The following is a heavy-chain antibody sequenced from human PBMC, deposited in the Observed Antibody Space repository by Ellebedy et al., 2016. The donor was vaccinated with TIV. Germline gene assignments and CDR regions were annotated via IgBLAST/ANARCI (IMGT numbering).Heavy chain of an antibody. J-gene: IGHJ4*02. CDR2: ISWDGGSR. Sequence: GESLKISXAVSGFTFDDYTMHWVRQAPGKGLEWVSLISWDGGSRDYADSVKDRFTVSRDNSKNSLFLQMNSLTTEDTALYYCAKEGDGENILYFDYWGQGSLVTVSS. V-gene: IGHV3-43*01. D-gene: IGHD3-3*01. CDR3: AKEGDGENILYFDY. CDR1: GFTFDDYT.